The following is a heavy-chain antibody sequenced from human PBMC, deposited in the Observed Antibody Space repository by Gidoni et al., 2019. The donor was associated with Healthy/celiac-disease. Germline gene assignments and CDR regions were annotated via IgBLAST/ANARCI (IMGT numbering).Heavy chain of an antibody. V-gene: IGHV1-2*04. CDR3: ARERGVTAPDAFDI. D-gene: IGHD2-21*02. CDR2: INPNSGGT. J-gene: IGHJ3*02. CDR1: GYTFTGYY. Sequence: QVPLAQSGAEVKKPGASVKVSCKASGYTFTGYYMHWVRQSPGQGLEWMGWINPNSGGTNYAQKFQGWVTMTRDTSISTAYMELSRLRSDDTDVYYCARERGVTAPDAFDIWGQGTRVTGSS.